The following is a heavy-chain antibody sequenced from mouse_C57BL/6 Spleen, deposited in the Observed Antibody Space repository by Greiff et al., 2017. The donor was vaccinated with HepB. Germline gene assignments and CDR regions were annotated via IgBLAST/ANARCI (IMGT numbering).Heavy chain of an antibody. CDR1: GYTFTSYW. CDR2: IDPSDSYT. CDR3: ARSGGYEGFAY. D-gene: IGHD2-2*01. J-gene: IGHJ3*01. Sequence: QVQLQQPGAELVKPGASVKLPCKASGYTFTSYWMQWVKQRPGQGLEWIGEIDPSDSYTNYNQKFKGKATLTVDTSSSTAYMQLSSLTSEDSAVYYCARSGGYEGFAYWGQGTLVTVSA. V-gene: IGHV1-50*01.